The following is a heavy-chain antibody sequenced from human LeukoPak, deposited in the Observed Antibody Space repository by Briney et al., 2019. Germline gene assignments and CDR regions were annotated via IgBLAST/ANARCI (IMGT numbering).Heavy chain of an antibody. D-gene: IGHD3-10*01. CDR1: GGSISSYY. J-gene: IGHJ4*02. V-gene: IGHV4-59*01. CDR3: ARGPFGSGTYYNY. Sequence: SETLSLTCTVSGGSISSYYWSWIRQPPGKGLEWIGYIYYSGSTNYNPSLKSRVTISVDTSKNQFSLRLNSLTAADTAVYYCARGPFGSGTYYNYWGQGTLVTVSS. CDR2: IYYSGST.